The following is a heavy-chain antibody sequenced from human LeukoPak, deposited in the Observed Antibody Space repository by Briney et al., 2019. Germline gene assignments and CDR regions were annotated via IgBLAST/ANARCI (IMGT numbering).Heavy chain of an antibody. J-gene: IGHJ4*02. D-gene: IGHD6-13*01. CDR3: ARERAAAGGFDY. CDR1: GFTFSSYG. Sequence: GGSLRLSCAASGFTFSSYGMHWVRQAPGKGLEWVAVISYDGSNKYYADSVKGRFTISRDNSKNTLYLQMNSLRAEDTAVYYCARERAAAGGFDYWGQGTLVTVSS. CDR2: ISYDGSNK. V-gene: IGHV3-30*03.